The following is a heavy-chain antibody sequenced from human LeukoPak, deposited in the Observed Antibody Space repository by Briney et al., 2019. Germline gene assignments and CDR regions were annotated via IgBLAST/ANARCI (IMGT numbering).Heavy chain of an antibody. V-gene: IGHV4-4*07. CDR3: ARGGTDDYDSYYYYYGMDV. Sequence: SETLSLTCTVSGGSISSYYWSWIRQPAGKGLEWIGRIYTSGSTNYNPSLKSRVTISVDTSKNQFSLKLSSVTAADTAVYYCARGGTDDYDSYYYYYGMDVWGQGTTVTVSS. J-gene: IGHJ6*02. D-gene: IGHD4-17*01. CDR2: IYTSGST. CDR1: GGSISSYY.